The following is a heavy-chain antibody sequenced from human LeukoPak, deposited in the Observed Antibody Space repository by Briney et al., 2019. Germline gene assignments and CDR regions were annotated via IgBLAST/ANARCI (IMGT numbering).Heavy chain of an antibody. D-gene: IGHD3-22*01. V-gene: IGHV1-69*05. CDR3: ARDDPFYSDSSGGALT. J-gene: IGHJ3*01. CDR2: IIPKFGKA. CDR1: GGTFSRYG. Sequence: SVKVSCKTSGGTFSRYGITWARQAPGQGLEWMGRIIPKFGKANYAQKFQGRVTITTDESTTTAYMEMISLRSKDTAVYYCARDDPFYSDSSGGALTWGQGTMVTVSS.